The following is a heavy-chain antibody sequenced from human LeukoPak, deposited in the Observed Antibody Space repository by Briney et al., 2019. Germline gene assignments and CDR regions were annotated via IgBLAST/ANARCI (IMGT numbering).Heavy chain of an antibody. J-gene: IGHJ4*02. CDR1: GFMFSSYE. D-gene: IGHD6-13*01. Sequence: GGSLRLTCAASGFMFSSYEMNWVRQAPGKGLEWVSGISGSGGATYYADSVKGRFTISRDYSTSTLYLQMSNLRADDTAVYYCAKDVSPSYGGSWLYAHGYWGQGTLVTVSS. CDR3: AKDVSPSYGGSWLYAHGY. V-gene: IGHV3-23*01. CDR2: ISGSGGAT.